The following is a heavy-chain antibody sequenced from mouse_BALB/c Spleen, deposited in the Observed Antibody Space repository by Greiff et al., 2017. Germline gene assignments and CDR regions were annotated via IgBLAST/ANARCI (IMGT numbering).Heavy chain of an antibody. J-gene: IGHJ2*01. CDR2: IRSKSNNYAT. Sequence: EVQLVETGGGLVQPKGSLKLSCAASGFTFNTNAMNWVRQAPGKGLEWVARIRSKSNNYATYYADSVKDRFTISRDDSQSMLYLQMNNLKTEDTAMYYCVSGWGPFDYWGQGTTLTVSS. CDR1: GFTFNTNA. D-gene: IGHD1-2*01. V-gene: IGHV10S3*01. CDR3: VSGWGPFDY.